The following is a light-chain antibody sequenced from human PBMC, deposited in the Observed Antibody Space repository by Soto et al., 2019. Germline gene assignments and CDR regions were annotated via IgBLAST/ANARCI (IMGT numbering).Light chain of an antibody. J-gene: IGLJ1*01. CDR1: SSDVGGYNY. V-gene: IGLV2-14*03. CDR3: SSYTPSRNTYV. CDR2: HVS. Sequence: QSVLTQPRSVSGSPGQSVTISCTGTSSDVGGYNYVSWYQQHPGRAPKLIIYHVSYRPSGVPNRFSGSKSDSSASLTISGLQAEDEADYYCSSYTPSRNTYVVGTGTKVTVL.